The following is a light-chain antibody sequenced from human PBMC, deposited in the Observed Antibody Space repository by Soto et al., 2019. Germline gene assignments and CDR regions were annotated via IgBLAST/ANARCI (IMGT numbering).Light chain of an antibody. CDR2: KAS. CDR3: QQYKDYPLT. Sequence: DFPMTQSPSTLSASIGDGVTISCRASQSIDSSLAWYQQKPGKAPKVVITKASILEGGVPSRFSGSVSGTEFTLTINNLQPEDFATYYCQQYKDYPLTFGGGTKVEI. J-gene: IGKJ4*01. CDR1: QSIDSS. V-gene: IGKV1-5*03.